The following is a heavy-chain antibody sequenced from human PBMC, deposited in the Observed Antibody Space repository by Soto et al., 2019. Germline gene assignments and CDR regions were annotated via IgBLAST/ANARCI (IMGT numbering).Heavy chain of an antibody. J-gene: IGHJ4*02. V-gene: IGHV4-31*03. D-gene: IGHD3-22*01. CDR1: GGSISSGGYY. Sequence: SETLSLTCTVSGGSISSGGYYWSWIRQHPGKGLEWIGYIYYSGSTYYNPSLKSRVTISVDTSKNQFSLKLSSVTAADTAVYYCARGTPLYDSSGYPDYWGQGTLVTVSS. CDR3: ARGTPLYDSSGYPDY. CDR2: IYYSGST.